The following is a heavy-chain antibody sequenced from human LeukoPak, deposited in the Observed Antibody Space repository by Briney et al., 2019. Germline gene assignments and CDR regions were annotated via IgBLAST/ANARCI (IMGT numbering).Heavy chain of an antibody. Sequence: ASVKVSCKASGCTFSSYAISWVRQAPGQGLEWMGGIIPIFGTANYAQKFQGRVTITADKSTSTACMELSSLRSEDTAVYYCARSYDKHAFDIWGQGTMVTVSS. D-gene: IGHD3-9*01. CDR2: IIPIFGTA. CDR1: GCTFSSYA. CDR3: ARSYDKHAFDI. J-gene: IGHJ3*02. V-gene: IGHV1-69*06.